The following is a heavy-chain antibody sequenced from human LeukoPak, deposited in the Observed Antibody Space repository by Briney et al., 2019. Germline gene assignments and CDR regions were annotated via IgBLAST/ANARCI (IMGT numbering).Heavy chain of an antibody. CDR1: GFTFSSYW. CDR2: IKQDGSEK. J-gene: IGHJ4*02. Sequence: GGSLRLSCAASGFTFSSYWMSWVRQAPGKGLEWVANIKQDGSEKYYVDSVKGRFTISRDNAKNSLYLQMNSLRAEDTVVYYCARDQYDSSGYYLPIDYWGQGTLVTVSS. D-gene: IGHD3-22*01. V-gene: IGHV3-7*01. CDR3: ARDQYDSSGYYLPIDY.